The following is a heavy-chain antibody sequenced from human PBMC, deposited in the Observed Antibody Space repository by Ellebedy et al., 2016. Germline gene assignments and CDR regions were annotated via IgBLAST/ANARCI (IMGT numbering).Heavy chain of an antibody. CDR3: ARDNYGALDY. Sequence: SETLSLTXNVSGDSVSSGSYYWSWIRQPPRKGLEWVGYICHSGSPNNNPSLKSRLTMSLDTSKKQFSLKLGYVTAADTAVYYCARDNYGALDYWGQGILVTVSS. D-gene: IGHD4/OR15-4a*01. CDR2: ICHSGSP. J-gene: IGHJ4*02. V-gene: IGHV4-61*01. CDR1: GDSVSSGSYY.